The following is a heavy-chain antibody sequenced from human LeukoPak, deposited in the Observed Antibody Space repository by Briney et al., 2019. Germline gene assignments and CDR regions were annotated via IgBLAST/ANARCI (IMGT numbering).Heavy chain of an antibody. CDR3: ARQRGSSGSYGMDV. CDR2: IYPGDSDT. Sequence: LGESLKISCKGSGYSFTSYWIGWVRQMPGKGLEWMGIIYPGDSDTRYSPPFQGQVTISADKSISTAYMQWTSLRASDTAMYYCARQRGSSGSYGMDVWGQGTTVTVSS. V-gene: IGHV5-51*01. J-gene: IGHJ6*02. D-gene: IGHD6-19*01. CDR1: GYSFTSYW.